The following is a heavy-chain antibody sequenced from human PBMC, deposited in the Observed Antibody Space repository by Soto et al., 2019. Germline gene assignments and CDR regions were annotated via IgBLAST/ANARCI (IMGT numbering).Heavy chain of an antibody. CDR1: GGSIDSTAYS. Sequence: SETLSLTCAVSGGSIDSTAYSLSWIRQPPGKGLEWIGYVSHRGTAYSIPSLNGRLTLSMDSSQTQFSLKLTSVTAADSAVYYCARIHWSQSSLDYWGRGILVTVSS. J-gene: IGHJ4*02. D-gene: IGHD6-19*01. V-gene: IGHV4-30-2*01. CDR3: ARIHWSQSSLDY. CDR2: VSHRGTA.